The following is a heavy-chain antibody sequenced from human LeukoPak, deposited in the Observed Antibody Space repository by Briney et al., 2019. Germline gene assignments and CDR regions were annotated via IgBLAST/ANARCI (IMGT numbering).Heavy chain of an antibody. CDR3: ARGSGEYYYYGMDV. J-gene: IGHJ6*02. CDR1: GGSISSYY. V-gene: IGHV4-59*01. D-gene: IGHD4-17*01. Sequence: SETLSLTCTVSGGSISSYYWSWIRQPPGKGLEWIGYIYYSGSTNYNPSLKSRVTISVDTSKNQFSLKLSSVTAADTAVYYCARGSGEYYYYGMDVWGRGTTVTVSS. CDR2: IYYSGST.